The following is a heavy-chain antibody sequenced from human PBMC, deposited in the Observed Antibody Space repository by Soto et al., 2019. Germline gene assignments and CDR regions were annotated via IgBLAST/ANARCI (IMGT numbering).Heavy chain of an antibody. D-gene: IGHD1-1*01. CDR3: ARSGDNFNRLDY. CDR2: SSNSGTFS. CDR1: GFTFSDYY. V-gene: IGHV3-11*06. Sequence: QVQLVESGGGLVKPGGSLRLSCEGSGFTFSDYYISWIRQAPGKGLEWISYSSNSGTFSRYADSVKGRFSISRDNTKNLLYLQIISLRAEDTAVYYCARSGDNFNRLDYWGQGTPATVSS. J-gene: IGHJ4*02.